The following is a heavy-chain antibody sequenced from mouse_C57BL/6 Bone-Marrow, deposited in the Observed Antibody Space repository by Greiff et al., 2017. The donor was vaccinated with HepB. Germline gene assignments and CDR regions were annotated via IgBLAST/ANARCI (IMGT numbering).Heavy chain of an antibody. Sequence: VQLQQSGPELVKPGDSVKLSCKASGYNFTSYDINWVKQRPGPGLEWIGLIYPRDGSTKYNEKFKGKATLTVDTSSSTAYMELHSLTSEDSAVYFCARPSLNWDVVDYWGQGTTLTVSS. J-gene: IGHJ2*01. V-gene: IGHV1-85*01. CDR1: GYNFTSYD. CDR2: IYPRDGST. D-gene: IGHD4-1*01. CDR3: ARPSLNWDVVDY.